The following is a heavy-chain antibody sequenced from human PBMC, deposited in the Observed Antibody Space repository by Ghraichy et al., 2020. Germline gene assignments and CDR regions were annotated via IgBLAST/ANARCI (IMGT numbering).Heavy chain of an antibody. D-gene: IGHD3-16*02. Sequence: GGSLRLSCAASGFTFRTYSMNWVRQAPGKGLEWVSYTDSSAYMTYYADSVKGRFTISRDNAKNSLYLQMNSLRDEDTAVYYCARGDENVWGSYRSGYFDYWGQGTLVTVSS. CDR3: ARGDENVWGSYRSGYFDY. V-gene: IGHV3-48*02. CDR1: GFTFRTYS. CDR2: TDSSAYMT. J-gene: IGHJ4*02.